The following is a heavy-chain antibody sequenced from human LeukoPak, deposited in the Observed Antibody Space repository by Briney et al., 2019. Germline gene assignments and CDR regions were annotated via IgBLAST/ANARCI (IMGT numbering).Heavy chain of an antibody. CDR2: IYYSGST. J-gene: IGHJ5*02. D-gene: IGHD1-26*01. CDR1: GGSISSGGYY. CDR3: ARSRVGP. Sequence: SETLSLTCVVSGGSISSGGYYWSWIRQHPGKGLEWIGHIYYSGSTYYNASLKSRVSISIDTSKNQFSLKLTSVTAADTAVYYCARSRVGPWGQGTLVTVSS. V-gene: IGHV4-31*11.